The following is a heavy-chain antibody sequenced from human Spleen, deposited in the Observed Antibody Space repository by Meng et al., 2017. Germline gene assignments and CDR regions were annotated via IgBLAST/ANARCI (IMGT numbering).Heavy chain of an antibody. CDR2: INHSGST. J-gene: IGHJ4*02. CDR1: GGSFSGYY. V-gene: IGHV4-34*01. D-gene: IGHD7-27*01. Sequence: PLQQWRPSLCNPSATLALTGAVYGGSFSGYYWSEIRQPPGKGLEWIGEINHSGSTNYNPSLKSRVTISVDTSKNQFSLKLSSVTAADTAVYYCARRHNWGWVPIDYWGQGTLVTVSS. CDR3: ARRHNWGWVPIDY.